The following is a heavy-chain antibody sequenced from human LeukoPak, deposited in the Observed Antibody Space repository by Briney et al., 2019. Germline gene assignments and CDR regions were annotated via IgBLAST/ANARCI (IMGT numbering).Heavy chain of an antibody. Sequence: ASETLSLTCTVSGGSISSSSYFWGWIRQPPGKGLEWIGSISYSGSTYYNPSLKSPVTISVGTSKNPFSLKLNSVTPADTAVYYCARSVNIVVEYYFDYWGQGTLVTVSS. CDR3: ARSVNIVVEYYFDY. CDR1: GGSISSSSYF. V-gene: IGHV4-39*01. CDR2: ISYSGST. D-gene: IGHD2-15*01. J-gene: IGHJ4*02.